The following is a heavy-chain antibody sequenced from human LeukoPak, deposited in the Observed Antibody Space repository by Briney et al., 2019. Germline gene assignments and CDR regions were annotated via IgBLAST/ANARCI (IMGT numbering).Heavy chain of an antibody. CDR2: IWYDGSKK. V-gene: IGHV3-33*01. Sequence: PGRSLTLSCAASGFTFSSNGMQWVRQAPGKGLEWVALIWYDGSKKYYADSVKGRFTISRDNSENTLYLQLNSPRAEDTAIYYCARLQGVSTFDYWGQGTLVTVSS. CDR1: GFTFSSNG. J-gene: IGHJ4*02. CDR3: ARLQGVSTFDY. D-gene: IGHD5/OR15-5a*01.